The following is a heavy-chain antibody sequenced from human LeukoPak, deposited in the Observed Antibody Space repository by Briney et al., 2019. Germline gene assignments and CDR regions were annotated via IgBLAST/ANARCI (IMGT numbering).Heavy chain of an antibody. CDR3: ARRGLYYDFWSGYYNSDAFDI. V-gene: IGHV4-34*01. Sequence: SETLSLTCAVYGGSFSGYYWSWIRQPPGKGLEWIGEINHSGSTNYNPSLKSRVTISVDTSKNQFSLKLSSVTAADTAVYYCARRGLYYDFWSGYYNSDAFDIWGQGTMVTVSS. D-gene: IGHD3-3*01. CDR1: GGSFSGYY. CDR2: INHSGST. J-gene: IGHJ3*02.